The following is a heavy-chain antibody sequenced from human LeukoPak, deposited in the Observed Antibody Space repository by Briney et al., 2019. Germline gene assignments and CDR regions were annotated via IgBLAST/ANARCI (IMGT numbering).Heavy chain of an antibody. CDR2: ISSSSSYI. CDR1: GFTFGSYS. J-gene: IGHJ4*02. D-gene: IGHD6-13*01. CDR3: ARGDSSSWYNLYYFDY. Sequence: GGSLRLSCAASGFTFGSYSMNWVRQAPGKGLEWVSSISSSSSYIYYADSVKGRFTISRDNAKNSLYLQMNSLRAEDTAVYYCARGDSSSWYNLYYFDYWGQETLVTVSS. V-gene: IGHV3-21*01.